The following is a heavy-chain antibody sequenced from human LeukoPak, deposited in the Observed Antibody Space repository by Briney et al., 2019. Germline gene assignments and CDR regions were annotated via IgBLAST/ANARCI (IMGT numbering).Heavy chain of an antibody. CDR2: IYPGDSDT. CDR3: ARGGSSGYYYIYFDY. J-gene: IGHJ4*02. Sequence: PGESLNISCKGSGYSFTSYWIGWVRQMPGKGLEWMGIIYPGDSDTRYSPSFQGQVTISADKSISTAYLQWSSLKASDTAMYYCARGGSSGYYYIYFDYWGQGTLVTVSS. CDR1: GYSFTSYW. V-gene: IGHV5-51*01. D-gene: IGHD3-22*01.